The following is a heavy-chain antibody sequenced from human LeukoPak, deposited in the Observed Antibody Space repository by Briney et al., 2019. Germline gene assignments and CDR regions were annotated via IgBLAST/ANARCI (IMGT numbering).Heavy chain of an antibody. CDR3: ARDSVTYCGGDCYFDAFDI. CDR2: IIPIFGTA. J-gene: IGHJ3*02. CDR1: GGTFSSYA. V-gene: IGHV1-69*13. Sequence: ASVKVSCKASGGTFSSYAINWVRQAPGQGLEWMGGIIPIFGTANYAQKFQGRVTITADESTSTAHMELSSLRSEDTAVYYCARDSVTYCGGDCYFDAFDIWGQGTMVTVSS. D-gene: IGHD2-21*01.